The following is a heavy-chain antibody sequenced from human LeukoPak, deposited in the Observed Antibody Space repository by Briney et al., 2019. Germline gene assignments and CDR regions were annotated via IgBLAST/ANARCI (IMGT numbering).Heavy chain of an antibody. CDR2: IRSKGYGATT. CDR3: TRGPPVVNVTYFQH. Sequence: GGSLRLSCTTSGFTFGDYAMSWVRQAPGKGLEWVGFIRSKGYGATTEYAASVRGRFTISRDDSKSIAYLQMNSLKTEDTAVYYCTRGPPVVNVTYFQHWGQGTLVNVSS. CDR1: GFTFGDYA. V-gene: IGHV3-49*04. J-gene: IGHJ1*01. D-gene: IGHD3-22*01.